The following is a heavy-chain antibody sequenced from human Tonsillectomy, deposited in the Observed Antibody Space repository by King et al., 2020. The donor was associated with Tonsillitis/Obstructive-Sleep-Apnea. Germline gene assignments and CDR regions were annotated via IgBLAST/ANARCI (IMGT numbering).Heavy chain of an antibody. V-gene: IGHV4-59*01. J-gene: IGHJ4*02. CDR2: IYYSGST. Sequence: QLQESGPGLVKPSKTLSLTCTVSGGSISSYYWSWIRQPPGKGLEWIGYIYYSGSTNYNPSLKSRVTISVDTSKNQFSLKLSSVTAADTAVYYCAREGTAMDGFDYWGQGTLVTVSS. D-gene: IGHD5-18*01. CDR3: AREGTAMDGFDY. CDR1: GGSISSYY.